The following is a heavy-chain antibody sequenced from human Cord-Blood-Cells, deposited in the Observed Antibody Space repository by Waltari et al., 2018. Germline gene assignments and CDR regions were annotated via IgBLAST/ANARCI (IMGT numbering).Heavy chain of an antibody. Sequence: QVQLVQSGAEVKKPGASVKVSCKASGYTFTGYYMHWVRQAPGQGLEGMGWSNPNSGGTNNAQKFQGRVTMTRDTSISTAYMELSRLRSDDTAVYYCARDRETGAFDYWGQGTLVTVSS. CDR3: ARDRETGAFDY. J-gene: IGHJ4*02. CDR2: SNPNSGGT. V-gene: IGHV1-2*02. CDR1: GYTFTGYY. D-gene: IGHD7-27*01.